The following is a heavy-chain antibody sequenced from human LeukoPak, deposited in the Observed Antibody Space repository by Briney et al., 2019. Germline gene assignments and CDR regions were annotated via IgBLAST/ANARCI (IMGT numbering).Heavy chain of an antibody. Sequence: PGRSLRLSCAASGFTFNIYGMNWVRQAPGKGLEWVAAIWFDGTNTYYADAVKGRFTISRDNSKNTLFLQMNSLRAEDTAVYYCARGQLTGDDELFDYWGREPWSPSPQ. CDR3: ARGQLTGDDELFDY. V-gene: IGHV3-33*01. CDR2: IWFDGTNT. CDR1: GFTFNIYG. J-gene: IGHJ4*02. D-gene: IGHD7-27*01.